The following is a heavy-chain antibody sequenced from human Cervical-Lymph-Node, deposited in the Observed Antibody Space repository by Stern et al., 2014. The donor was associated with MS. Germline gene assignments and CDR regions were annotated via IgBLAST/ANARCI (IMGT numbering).Heavy chain of an antibody. CDR3: AKQYFDSSGYSYYYGMDV. V-gene: IGHV3-23*01. Sequence: TASGFTFNKYAMNWVRQAPGKGLEWGSTFSGSGGSIYYADSVKGRFTISRDNSENTLYLQMHSLRAEDTAIYYCAKQYFDSSGYSYYYGMDVWGQGTTVTVSS. CDR1: GFTFNKYA. D-gene: IGHD3-22*01. J-gene: IGHJ6*02. CDR2: FSGSGGSI.